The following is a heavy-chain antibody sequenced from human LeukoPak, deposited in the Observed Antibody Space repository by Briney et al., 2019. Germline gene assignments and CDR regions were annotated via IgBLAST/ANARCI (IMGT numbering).Heavy chain of an antibody. J-gene: IGHJ4*02. CDR3: ARDEGFTYYYDSSGYYSY. CDR2: IKQDGREK. V-gene: IGHV3-7*01. D-gene: IGHD3-22*01. CDR1: GFTFSSYW. Sequence: GGSLRLSCAASGFTFSSYWMSWVRQAPGEGLEWVANIKQDGREKYYVDSVKGRFTISRDNAKNSLYLQMNSLRAEDTAVYYCARDEGFTYYYDSSGYYSYWGQGTLVTVSS.